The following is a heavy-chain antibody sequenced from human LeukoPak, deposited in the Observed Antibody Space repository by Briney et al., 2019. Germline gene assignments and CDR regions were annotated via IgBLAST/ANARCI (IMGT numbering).Heavy chain of an antibody. Sequence: SGGSLRLSCAASGFTFSSYTMNWVRQAPGKGLEWVSYISTDSSTIYYADSVKGRFTISRDNAKNSLYLQMNSLRAEDTAVYYCARDPGYYDSSGYFDYWGQGTLVTVSS. CDR3: ARDPGYYDSSGYFDY. CDR1: GFTFSSYT. D-gene: IGHD3-22*01. V-gene: IGHV3-48*01. CDR2: ISTDSSTI. J-gene: IGHJ4*02.